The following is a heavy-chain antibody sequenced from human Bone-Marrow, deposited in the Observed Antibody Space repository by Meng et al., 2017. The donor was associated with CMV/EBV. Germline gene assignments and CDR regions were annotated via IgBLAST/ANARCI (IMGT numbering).Heavy chain of an antibody. CDR2: IRQDGGDI. CDR1: GFTFSSVW. Sequence: GESLKISCAASGFTFSSVWMSWVRQAPGQGLEWVASIRQDGGDIHYVDSVKGRFTISRDNAKSSLSLQMNYVRAEDTAVYYCARLLGGVTTYDYWGQGTRVTFSS. D-gene: IGHD4-17*01. J-gene: IGHJ4*02. CDR3: ARLLGGVTTYDY. V-gene: IGHV3-7*01.